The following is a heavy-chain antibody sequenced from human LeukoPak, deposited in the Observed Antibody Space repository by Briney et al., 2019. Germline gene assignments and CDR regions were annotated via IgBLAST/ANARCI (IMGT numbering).Heavy chain of an antibody. Sequence: PSETLSLTCTVSGGSISSYYWSWIRQPPGKGLEWIGYIYYSGSTNYNPSLKSRVSISVDTSKNQFSLKLSSVTAADTAVYYCARGGVAARRYPLYNWFDPWGQGTLVTVSS. CDR2: IYYSGST. D-gene: IGHD6-6*01. J-gene: IGHJ5*02. CDR3: ARGGVAARRYPLYNWFDP. CDR1: GGSISSYY. V-gene: IGHV4-59*01.